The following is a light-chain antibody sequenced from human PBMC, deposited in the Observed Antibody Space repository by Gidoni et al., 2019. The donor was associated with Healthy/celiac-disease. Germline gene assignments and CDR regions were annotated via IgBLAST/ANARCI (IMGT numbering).Light chain of an antibody. CDR3: QQYGSSPRS. J-gene: IGKJ2*04. Sequence: EIVLTQSPGTLSLSPGERATLSCRASQSVSSSYLAWYQQKPGQAPRPLIYGASSRATGIPDRFSGSGSGTDFTLTISRLEPEDFAVYYCQQYGSSPRSFXQXTKLEIK. CDR2: GAS. CDR1: QSVSSSY. V-gene: IGKV3-20*01.